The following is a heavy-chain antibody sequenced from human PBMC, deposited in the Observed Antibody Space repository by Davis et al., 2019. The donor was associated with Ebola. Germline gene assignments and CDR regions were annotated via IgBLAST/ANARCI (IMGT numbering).Heavy chain of an antibody. D-gene: IGHD2-15*01. V-gene: IGHV3-20*04. Sequence: PGGSLRLSCAASGFTFDDYGMSWVRQRPGKGVEWVSTINWNGVSTHYADSVKGRFTISRDNSKNSLYLQMNSLRAEDTAVYYCARSVMVVGVTRAFDYWGQGTLVTVSS. CDR2: INWNGVST. CDR1: GFTFDDYG. J-gene: IGHJ4*02. CDR3: ARSVMVVGVTRAFDY.